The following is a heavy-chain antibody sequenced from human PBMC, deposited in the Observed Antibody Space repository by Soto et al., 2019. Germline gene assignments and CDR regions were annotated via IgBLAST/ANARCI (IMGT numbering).Heavy chain of an antibody. Sequence: ASVKVSCKASGYTFTSYDTNWVRQATGQGLEWMGWMNPNSGNTGYAQKFQGRVTMTRNTSISTAYMELSSLRSEDTAVYYCARGLRRRGSGSYSNYYYYYMDVWGKGTTVTVSS. CDR3: ARGLRRRGSGSYSNYYYYYMDV. CDR2: MNPNSGNT. D-gene: IGHD3-10*01. CDR1: GYTFTSYD. V-gene: IGHV1-8*01. J-gene: IGHJ6*03.